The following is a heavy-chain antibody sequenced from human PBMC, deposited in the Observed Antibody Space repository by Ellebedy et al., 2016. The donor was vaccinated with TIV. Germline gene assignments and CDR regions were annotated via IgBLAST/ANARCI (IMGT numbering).Heavy chain of an antibody. D-gene: IGHD2-2*01. CDR2: INPSGGST. Sequence: ASVKVSCKASGYTFTSYYMHWVRQAPGQGLEWMGIINPSGGSTSYAQKLQGRVTMTRDTSTSTVYMELSSLRPEDTAVYYCARGVEVPAAISANWFDPWGQGTLVTVSS. J-gene: IGHJ5*02. V-gene: IGHV1-46*04. CDR1: GYTFTSYY. CDR3: ARGVEVPAAISANWFDP.